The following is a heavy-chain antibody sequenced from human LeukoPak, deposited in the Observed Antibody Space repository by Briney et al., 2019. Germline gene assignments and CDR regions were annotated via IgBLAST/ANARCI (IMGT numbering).Heavy chain of an antibody. CDR2: IYYSGST. CDR3: ARRVVANYWYFDL. J-gene: IGHJ2*01. CDR1: GGSISSGGYY. Sequence: SETLSLTCTVSGGSISSGGYYWSWIRQHPGKGLEWIGYIYYSGSTYYNPSLKSRVTISVDTSKNQFSLKLSSVTAADTAVYYCARRVVANYWYFDLWGRGTLVTVSS. V-gene: IGHV4-31*03. D-gene: IGHD5-12*01.